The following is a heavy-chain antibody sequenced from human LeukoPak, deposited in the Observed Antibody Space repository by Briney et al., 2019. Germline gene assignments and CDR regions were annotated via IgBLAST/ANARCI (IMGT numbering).Heavy chain of an antibody. J-gene: IGHJ5*02. Sequence: SETLSLTCTVSGGSISSYYWSWIRQPAGKGLEWIGRIYTSGSTNYNPSLKSRVTMSVDTSKNQFSLKPSSVTAADTAVYYCARDKSDYDFWSGYPSRRNWFDPWGQGTLVTVSS. CDR1: GGSISSYY. V-gene: IGHV4-4*07. CDR2: IYTSGST. CDR3: ARDKSDYDFWSGYPSRRNWFDP. D-gene: IGHD3-3*01.